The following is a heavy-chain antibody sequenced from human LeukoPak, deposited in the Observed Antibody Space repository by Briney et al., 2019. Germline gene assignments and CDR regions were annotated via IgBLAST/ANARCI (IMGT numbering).Heavy chain of an antibody. J-gene: IGHJ4*02. D-gene: IGHD6-13*01. Sequence: GGSLRLSCAASGFTFSNYAMSWVRQAPGKGLEWVSAISPSADSTSYADSVKGRFAISRDNSKNTVYLQTDSLRAEDTAVYYCAKRESSSSWYNYFDYWGQGTLVTVSS. CDR3: AKRESSSSWYNYFDY. V-gene: IGHV3-23*01. CDR2: ISPSADST. CDR1: GFTFSNYA.